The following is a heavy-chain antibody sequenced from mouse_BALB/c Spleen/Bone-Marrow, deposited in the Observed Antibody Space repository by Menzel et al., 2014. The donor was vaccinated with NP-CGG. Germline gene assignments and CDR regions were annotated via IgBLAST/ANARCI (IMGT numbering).Heavy chain of an antibody. CDR2: INPDSRTI. CDR3: ARPDYYGYLNY. CDR1: GFDFSRYW. V-gene: IGHV4-1*02. J-gene: IGHJ2*01. D-gene: IGHD1-1*01. Sequence: EVMLVESGGGLVQPGGSLKLSCAASGFDFSRYWMSWVRQAPGKGLEWIGEINPDSRTINYSPSLKDKFIISKDNAKNTQYLRLNKVRSEDTALYYCARPDYYGYLNYWGQGTTLTVSS.